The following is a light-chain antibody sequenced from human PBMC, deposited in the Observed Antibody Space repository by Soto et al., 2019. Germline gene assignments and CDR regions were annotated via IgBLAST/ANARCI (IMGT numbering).Light chain of an antibody. Sequence: DIQMTQSPSTLSASVGDRVTITCRARQSISSWLAWYQQKPGKAPKLLIYKASNLESGVPSRFSGSGSRTEFTLTISSLQPDDFATYYCQQYKGTFGQGTKLEIK. CDR3: QQYKGT. J-gene: IGKJ2*01. V-gene: IGKV1-5*03. CDR2: KAS. CDR1: QSISSW.